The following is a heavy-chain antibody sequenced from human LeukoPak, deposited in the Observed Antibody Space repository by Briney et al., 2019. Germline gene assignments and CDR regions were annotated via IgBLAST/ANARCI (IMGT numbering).Heavy chain of an antibody. CDR1: GFAFNTQA. CDR2: MSLDGSSI. CDR3: ARDRGKLRYLDL. D-gene: IGHD3-9*01. V-gene: IGHV3-30*15. J-gene: IGHJ4*02. Sequence: GGSLRLSCVASGFAFNTQAMHWVRQAPGKGLEWLAVMSLDGSSIYYADSVKGRFTISRDNSKNTLYLQMSSLRVEDTAVYCCARDRGKLRYLDLWGQGAPLTVSS.